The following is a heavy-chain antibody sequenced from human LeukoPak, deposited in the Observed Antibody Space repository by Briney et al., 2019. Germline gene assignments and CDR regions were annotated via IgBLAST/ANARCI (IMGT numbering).Heavy chain of an antibody. CDR3: AKESPAVAATRYFDY. CDR1: GFTFSSYS. V-gene: IGHV3-21*04. J-gene: IGHJ4*02. D-gene: IGHD2-15*01. CDR2: ISSSSSYI. Sequence: GGSLRLSCAASGFTFSSYSMNWVRQAPGKGLEWVSSISSSSSYIYYADSVKGRFTISRDNAKNSLYLQMNSLRAEDTALYYCAKESPAVAATRYFDYWGQGTLVTVSS.